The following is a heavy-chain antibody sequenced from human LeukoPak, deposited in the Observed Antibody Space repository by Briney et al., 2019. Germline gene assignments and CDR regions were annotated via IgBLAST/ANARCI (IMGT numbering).Heavy chain of an antibody. D-gene: IGHD3-22*01. Sequence: PSETLSLTCTVSGGSISSSSYYWGWIRQPPGKGLEWIGSIYYSGSTYYNPSLKSRVTISVDTSKNQFSLKLSSVTAADTAVYYCARITMIRTNAFDIWGQGTMVTVSS. J-gene: IGHJ3*02. CDR2: IYYSGST. CDR3: ARITMIRTNAFDI. V-gene: IGHV4-39*07. CDR1: GGSISSSSYY.